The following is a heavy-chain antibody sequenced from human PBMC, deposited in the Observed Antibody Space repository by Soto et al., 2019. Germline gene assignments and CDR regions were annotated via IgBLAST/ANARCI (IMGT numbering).Heavy chain of an antibody. D-gene: IGHD2-15*01. CDR2: IKQDGSEK. Sequence: EVQLVESGGGLVQPGGSLRLSCAASGFTFSSYWMSWVRQAPGKGLEWVANIKQDGSEKYYVDSVKGRFTISRDNAKNSLYLQMNSLRAEDTAVYYCATLDKGWWQLPQGWGQGTLVTVSS. CDR3: ATLDKGWWQLPQG. J-gene: IGHJ4*02. V-gene: IGHV3-7*01. CDR1: GFTFSSYW.